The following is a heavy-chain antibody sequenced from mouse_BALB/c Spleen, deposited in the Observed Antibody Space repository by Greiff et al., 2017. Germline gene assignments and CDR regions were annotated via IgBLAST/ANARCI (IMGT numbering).Heavy chain of an antibody. Sequence: VQLQQSGAELAKPGASVKMSCKASGYTFTSYWMHWVKQRPGQGLEWIGYINPSTGYTEYNQKFKDKATLTADKSSSTAYMQLSSLTSEDSAVYYCARLGITTVGANDCDYWGQGTTLTVAS. V-gene: IGHV1-7*01. CDR1: GYTFTSYW. CDR3: ARLGITTVGANDCDY. CDR2: INPSTGYT. D-gene: IGHD1-1*01. J-gene: IGHJ2*01.